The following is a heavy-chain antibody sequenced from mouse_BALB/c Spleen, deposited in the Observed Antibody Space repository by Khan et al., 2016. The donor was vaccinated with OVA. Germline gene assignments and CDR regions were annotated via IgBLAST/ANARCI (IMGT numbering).Heavy chain of an antibody. CDR2: ISYSGST. J-gene: IGHJ4*01. V-gene: IGHV3-2*02. Sequence: VQLQQSGPGLVKPSQSLSLTCTVTGYSITSNYAWNWIRQLPGNKLEWMGYISYSGSTSYNPSLKSRISITRDTYKNQFFLQLNSVTTDDAATYYSARGNYYGYAMDYWGQGTSVTVSS. CDR3: ARGNYYGYAMDY. D-gene: IGHD1-1*01. CDR1: GYSITSNYA.